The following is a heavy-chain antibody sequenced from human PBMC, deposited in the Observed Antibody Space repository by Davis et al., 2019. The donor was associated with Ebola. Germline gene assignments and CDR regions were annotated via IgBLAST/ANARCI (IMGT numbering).Heavy chain of an antibody. Sequence: SVKVSCKASGGTFSSYAISWVRQAPGQGLEWMGGIIPIFGTANYAQKFQGRVTITADKSTSTAYMELRSLRSDDTAVYYCARDTPYRSSSDYYYYMDVWGKGTTVTVSS. D-gene: IGHD6-6*01. CDR3: ARDTPYRSSSDYYYYMDV. V-gene: IGHV1-69*06. CDR2: IIPIFGTA. CDR1: GGTFSSYA. J-gene: IGHJ6*03.